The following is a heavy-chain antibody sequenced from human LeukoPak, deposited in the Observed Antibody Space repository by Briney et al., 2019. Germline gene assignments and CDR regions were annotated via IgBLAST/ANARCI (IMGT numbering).Heavy chain of an antibody. V-gene: IGHV4-61*05. CDR2: IYYSGST. D-gene: IGHD5-12*01. CDR3: ARRTSGYDSHFDY. CDR1: GGSISSSSYY. J-gene: IGHJ4*02. Sequence: PSETLSLTCTVSGGSISSSSYYWSWIRQPPGKGLEWIGYIYYSGSTNYNPSLKSRVTISVDTSKNQFSLKLSSVTAADTAVYYCARRTSGYDSHFDYWGQGTLVTVSS.